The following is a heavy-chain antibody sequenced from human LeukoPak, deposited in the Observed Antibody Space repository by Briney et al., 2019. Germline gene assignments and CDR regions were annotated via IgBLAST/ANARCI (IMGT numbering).Heavy chain of an antibody. CDR3: AKAVTIFGYFDY. V-gene: IGHV3-23*01. J-gene: IGHJ4*02. CDR1: GFSFWNYW. D-gene: IGHD3-3*01. CDR2: ISASGDNT. Sequence: GGSLRLSCAASGFSFWNYWMSWVRQAPGKGLEWVSTISASGDNTYYADSVKGRFSISRDNSKNTLYLQMNSLRAEDTAVYYCAKAVTIFGYFDYWGQGTLVTVSS.